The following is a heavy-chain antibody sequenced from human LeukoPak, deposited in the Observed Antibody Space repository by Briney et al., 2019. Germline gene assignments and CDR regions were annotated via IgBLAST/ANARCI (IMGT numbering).Heavy chain of an antibody. CDR2: ISNSSGYI. CDR3: ASGNSHAFDI. CDR1: GFTFSSYS. J-gene: IGHJ3*02. Sequence: GGSLRLSCAASGFTFSSYSMNWVRQAPGEGLEWVASISNSSGYIFYADSVKGRFTVSRDNAKNSLYLQISNLRAEDTALYYCASGNSHAFDIWGQGTMVTVSS. V-gene: IGHV3-21*01.